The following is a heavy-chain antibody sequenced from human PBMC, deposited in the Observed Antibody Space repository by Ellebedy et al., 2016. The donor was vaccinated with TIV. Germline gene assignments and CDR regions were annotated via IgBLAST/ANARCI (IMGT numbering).Heavy chain of an antibody. CDR3: AKLGHRATPDDS. V-gene: IGHV5-51*01. Sequence: GESLKISCQGSAYSFINYWIVWVRQMPGRGLEWMGIIALSDSDTRYSPSFQGQVTTSADRSVTTAYLHFNSLKPSDTAVYYCAKLGHRATPDDSWGQGTLVTVSS. CDR2: IALSDSDT. J-gene: IGHJ4*02. D-gene: IGHD1-14*01. CDR1: AYSFINYW.